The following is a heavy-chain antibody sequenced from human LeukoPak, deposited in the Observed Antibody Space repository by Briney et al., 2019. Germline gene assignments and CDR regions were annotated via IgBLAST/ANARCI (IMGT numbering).Heavy chain of an antibody. CDR1: GFTFDDYT. CDR2: ISWDGGST. D-gene: IGHD6-13*01. CDR3: AKAVGSSWEFDY. Sequence: PGGSLRLSCAASGFTFDDYTMHWVRQAPGKGLEWVSLISWDGGSTYYADSVKGRFTISRDNSKNSLYLQMNSLRTEDTALYYCAKAVGSSWEFDYWGQGTLVTVSS. V-gene: IGHV3-43*01. J-gene: IGHJ4*02.